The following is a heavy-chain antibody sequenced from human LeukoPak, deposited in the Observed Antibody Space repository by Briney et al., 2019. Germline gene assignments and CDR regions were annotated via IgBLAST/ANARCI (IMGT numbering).Heavy chain of an antibody. CDR1: GGSFSGYY. D-gene: IGHD4-17*01. CDR3: ARDQRTTVTAPDY. J-gene: IGHJ4*02. V-gene: IGHV4-34*01. Sequence: SETLSLTCAVYGGSFSGYYWSWIRQPPGKGLEWIGEINHSGSTNYNPSLKSRVTISVDTSKSQFSLKVRYVTAADTAVYYCARDQRTTVTAPDYWGQGTLVTVSS. CDR2: INHSGST.